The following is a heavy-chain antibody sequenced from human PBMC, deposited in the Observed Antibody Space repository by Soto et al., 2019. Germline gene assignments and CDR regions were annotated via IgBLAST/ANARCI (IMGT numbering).Heavy chain of an antibody. D-gene: IGHD5-12*01. J-gene: IGHJ4*02. Sequence: SDTLSLTCTVSGGSISSYYWSWIRQPPGKGLEWIGYIYYSGSTNYNPSLKSRVTISVDTSKNQFSLKLSSVTAADTAVYYCARSGDGYTPVVYFYWGQGTLVTVSS. V-gene: IGHV4-59*01. CDR1: GGSISSYY. CDR2: IYYSGST. CDR3: ARSGDGYTPVVYFY.